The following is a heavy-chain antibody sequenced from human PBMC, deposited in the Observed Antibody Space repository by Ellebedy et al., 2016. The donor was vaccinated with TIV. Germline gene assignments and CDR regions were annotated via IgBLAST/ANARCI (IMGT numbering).Heavy chain of an antibody. D-gene: IGHD6-19*01. Sequence: PGGSLRLSCAASGFIFDEYAMHRVRQAPGKGLEWVSGISWNSGDVVYADSVKGRFTISRDNAKNSLYLQMDGLRAEDMALYYCAKDINRGSGWTWSMDVWGQGTTVTVSS. CDR1: GFIFDEYA. CDR2: ISWNSGDV. CDR3: AKDINRGSGWTWSMDV. V-gene: IGHV3-9*03. J-gene: IGHJ6*02.